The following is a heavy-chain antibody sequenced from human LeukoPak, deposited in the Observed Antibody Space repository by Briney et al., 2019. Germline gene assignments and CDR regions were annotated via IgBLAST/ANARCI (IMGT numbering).Heavy chain of an antibody. V-gene: IGHV4-59*01. CDR3: ARGGELPPYNWFDP. Sequence: SETLSLTCTVSGDSMSNFYWSWIRQPPGKGLEWIGYIYYSGSTNYNPSLKSRVTISVDTSKNQFSLKLSSVTAADTAVYYCARGGELPPYNWFDPWGQGTLVTVSS. D-gene: IGHD1-26*01. CDR2: IYYSGST. CDR1: GDSMSNFY. J-gene: IGHJ5*02.